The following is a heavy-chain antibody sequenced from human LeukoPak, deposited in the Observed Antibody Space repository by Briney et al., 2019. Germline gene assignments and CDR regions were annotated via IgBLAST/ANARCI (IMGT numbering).Heavy chain of an antibody. Sequence: GASVKVSCRVSGYTLNELSMHWVRQAPGKGLEWMGGFDPEDGETIYAQKFQGRVTMTEDTSTDTAYMELSSLRSEDTAVYYCATQGNKQPKNYGMDVWGQGTTVTVSS. D-gene: IGHD2/OR15-2a*01. CDR2: FDPEDGET. CDR3: ATQGNKQPKNYGMDV. J-gene: IGHJ6*02. CDR1: GYTLNELS. V-gene: IGHV1-24*01.